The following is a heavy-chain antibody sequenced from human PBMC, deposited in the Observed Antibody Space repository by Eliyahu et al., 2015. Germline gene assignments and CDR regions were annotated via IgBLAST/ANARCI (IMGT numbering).Heavy chain of an antibody. Sequence: QVQLVESGGGVVQPGGSLRLXCAXSGFTFSXXGXHWVRQAPGKGLEWVAFIRYDGSNKYYADSVKGRFTISRDNSKNTLYLQMNSLRAEDTAVYYCAKEGYYYDSSGYWGYFDYWGQGTLVTVSS. CDR3: AKEGYYYDSSGYWGYFDY. CDR1: GFTFSXXG. V-gene: IGHV3-30*02. D-gene: IGHD3-22*01. CDR2: IRYDGSNK. J-gene: IGHJ4*02.